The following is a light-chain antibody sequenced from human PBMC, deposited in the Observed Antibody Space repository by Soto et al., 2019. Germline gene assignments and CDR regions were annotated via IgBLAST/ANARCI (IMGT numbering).Light chain of an antibody. CDR3: LLPDRGGWV. V-gene: IGLV7-46*01. CDR2: DTS. CDR1: TGAVTSGHY. J-gene: IGLJ3*02. Sequence: QAVVTQEPSLTVSPGGTVTLTCGSSTGAVTSGHYPYWFQQKPGQAPRTLIYDTSNKQSWTPARFSGSLLGGKAALTLSGAQPEDEAEYYCLLPDRGGWVFGGGTKVTVL.